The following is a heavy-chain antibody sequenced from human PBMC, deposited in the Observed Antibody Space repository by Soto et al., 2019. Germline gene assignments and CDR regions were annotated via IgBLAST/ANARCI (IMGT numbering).Heavy chain of an antibody. V-gene: IGHV4-31*03. D-gene: IGHD4-17*01. Sequence: PSETLSLTCTVSGGSISSGGYYWSWIRQHPGKGLEWIGYIYYSGSTYYNPSLRSRVTISVDTSKNQFSLKLSSVTAADTAVYYCARSPHYGGSFDYWGQGTLVTVSS. J-gene: IGHJ4*02. CDR1: GGSISSGGYY. CDR3: ARSPHYGGSFDY. CDR2: IYYSGST.